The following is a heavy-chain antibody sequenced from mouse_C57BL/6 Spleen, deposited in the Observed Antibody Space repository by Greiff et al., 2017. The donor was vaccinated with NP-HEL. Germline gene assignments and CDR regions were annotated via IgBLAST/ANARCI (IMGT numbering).Heavy chain of an antibody. CDR1: GYAFSSYW. Sequence: LQQSGASVKISCKASGYAFSSYWMNWVKQRPGKGLEWIGQIYPGDGDTNYNGKFKGKATLTADKSSSTAYMQLSSLTSEDSAVYFYARRHRGSSPFDYWGQGTTLTVSS. CDR2: IYPGDGDT. V-gene: IGHV1-80*01. D-gene: IGHD1-1*01. CDR3: ARRHRGSSPFDY. J-gene: IGHJ2*01.